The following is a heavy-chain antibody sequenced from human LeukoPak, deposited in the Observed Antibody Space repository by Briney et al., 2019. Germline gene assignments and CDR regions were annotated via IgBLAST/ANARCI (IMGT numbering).Heavy chain of an antibody. D-gene: IGHD3-22*01. Sequence: GGSLRLSCAASGFTVSSKYMSWVRQAPGKGLEWVAVISYDGSNKYYADSVKGRFTISRDNSKNTLYLQMNSLRAEDTAVYYCAKLHFPTYYYDSSGYYNGKIFDYWGQGTLVTVSS. CDR2: ISYDGSNK. J-gene: IGHJ4*02. CDR1: GFTVSSKY. V-gene: IGHV3-30*18. CDR3: AKLHFPTYYYDSSGYYNGKIFDY.